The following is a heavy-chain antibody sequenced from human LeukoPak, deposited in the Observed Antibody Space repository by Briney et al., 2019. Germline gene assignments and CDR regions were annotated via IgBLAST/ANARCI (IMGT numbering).Heavy chain of an antibody. CDR3: ARGTSRLVTTNDY. V-gene: IGHV7-4-1*02. CDR2: INTNTVNP. Sequence: GASVKVSCKASGYTFTNYAMNWVRQALGQGLEWMGWINTNTVNPTYAQGFTGRFVFSLDTSVSTAYLQISSLKAEDTAVYYCARGTSRLVTTNDYWGQGTLVTVSS. CDR1: GYTFTNYA. J-gene: IGHJ4*02. D-gene: IGHD3-9*01.